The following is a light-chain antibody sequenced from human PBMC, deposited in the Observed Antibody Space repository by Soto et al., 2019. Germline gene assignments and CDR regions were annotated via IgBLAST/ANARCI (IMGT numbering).Light chain of an antibody. CDR2: SAS. CDR3: QQYNNWPAT. Sequence: EIVMTQSPATLSVSPGERATLSCRARQSVSSNLAWYQQKPGQAPRLLIYSASTRATGITARFSGSGSGTEFTLTISSLKSEDFAVYYCQQYNNWPATFGQGTKVEIK. J-gene: IGKJ1*01. CDR1: QSVSSN. V-gene: IGKV3-15*01.